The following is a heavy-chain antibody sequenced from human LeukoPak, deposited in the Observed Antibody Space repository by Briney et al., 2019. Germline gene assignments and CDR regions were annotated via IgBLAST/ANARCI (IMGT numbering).Heavy chain of an antibody. CDR2: VRSINDGGTT. CDR1: GFTFNNAW. D-gene: IGHD1-26*01. V-gene: IGHV3-15*01. J-gene: IGHJ4*02. Sequence: GGSLRLSCAASGFTFNNAWLSWVRQAPGKGLEWVGRVRSINDGGTTEYAAPVKGRFTISRDDSKNTLSLQMNSLKTEDTAVYYCTTDGVGVEGATYDNWGQGTLVSVSS. CDR3: TTDGVGVEGATYDN.